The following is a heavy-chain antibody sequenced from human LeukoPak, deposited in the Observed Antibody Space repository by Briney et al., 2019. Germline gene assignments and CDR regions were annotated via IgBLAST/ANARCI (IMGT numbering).Heavy chain of an antibody. CDR3: AKHRDNGDSSGYHDFDF. V-gene: IGHV3-48*01. D-gene: IGHD3-22*01. J-gene: IGHJ4*02. Sequence: PGGSLRLSCAASGFTFSSYSMNWVRQAPGKGLEWVSCISSSSSTMYYADSVKGRFTISGDNAKNSLYLQMSSLRAEDTAVYYCAKHRDNGDSSGYHDFDFWGQGTLVTVSP. CDR2: ISSSSSTM. CDR1: GFTFSSYS.